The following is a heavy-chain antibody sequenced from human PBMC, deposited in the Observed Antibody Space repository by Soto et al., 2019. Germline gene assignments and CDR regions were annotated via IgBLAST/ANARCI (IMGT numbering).Heavy chain of an antibody. D-gene: IGHD6-19*01. CDR2: IYSGGST. CDR3: ARDQQWLGWFDP. V-gene: IGHV3-53*01. Sequence: GGSLRLSCAASGFTFSSYWMHWVRRAPGKGLEWVSVIYSGGSTYYADSVKGRFTISRDNSKNTLYLQMNSLRAEDTAVYYCARDQQWLGWFDPWGQGTLVTVSS. J-gene: IGHJ5*02. CDR1: GFTFSSYW.